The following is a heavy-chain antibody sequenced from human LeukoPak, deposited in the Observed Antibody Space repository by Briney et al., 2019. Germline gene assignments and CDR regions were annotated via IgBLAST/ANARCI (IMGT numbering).Heavy chain of an antibody. CDR1: GYSFTRYW. CDR2: IYHGDSDT. CDR3: ARPAGYSSSWSPYYFDY. J-gene: IGHJ4*02. Sequence: GESLKISCKGSGYSFTRYWIGWVRQMPGKRLEWMGIIYHGDSDTRYSPSFQRQVTISADKSISTAYLQWSSLKASDTAVYYCARPAGYSSSWSPYYFDYWGQGTLVTVSS. D-gene: IGHD6-13*01. V-gene: IGHV5-51*01.